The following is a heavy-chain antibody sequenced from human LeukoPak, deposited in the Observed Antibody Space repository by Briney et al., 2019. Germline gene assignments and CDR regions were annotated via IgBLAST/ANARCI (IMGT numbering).Heavy chain of an antibody. CDR1: GFTFSSYS. CDR2: ISSSSSYI. D-gene: IGHD5-12*01. Sequence: GGSLRLSCAASGFTFSSYSMNWVRQAPGKGLDWVSSISSSSSYIYYADSVKGRFTISRDNAKNSLYLQMNSLRAEDTAVYYCARVAQYSGYDLLWYFDYWGQGTLVTVSS. CDR3: ARVAQYSGYDLLWYFDY. J-gene: IGHJ4*02. V-gene: IGHV3-21*01.